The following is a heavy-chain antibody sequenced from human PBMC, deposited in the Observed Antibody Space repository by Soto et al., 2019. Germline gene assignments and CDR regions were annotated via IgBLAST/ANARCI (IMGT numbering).Heavy chain of an antibody. CDR3: ARRFTVTTDYYFGMDV. V-gene: IGHV4-4*07. J-gene: IGHJ6*02. CDR2: INSDGRS. CDR1: GVSITGSY. D-gene: IGHD3-10*01. Sequence: VQLRESGPGLVKPSETISLSCIVSGVSITGSYLIWFRQPPGKRLEWIGRINSDGRSNYNPSLPGRLTMSIDRSKHQFSLNLRSVTAAETAIYFCARRFTVTTDYYFGMDVWGPGTTVTVSS.